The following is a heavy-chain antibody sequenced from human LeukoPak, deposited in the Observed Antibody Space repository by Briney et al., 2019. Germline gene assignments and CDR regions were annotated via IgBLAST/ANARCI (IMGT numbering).Heavy chain of an antibody. D-gene: IGHD5-18*01. J-gene: IGHJ4*02. V-gene: IGHV3-30*18. CDR2: ISYDGSNK. Sequence: PGGSLRLSCAASGFTFSSYGMHWVRQAPGKGLEWVAVISYDGSNKYYADSVKGRFTISRDNSKNTLYLQMNSLRAEDTAVHYCAKSRAMVMDYWGQGTLVTVSS. CDR3: AKSRAMVMDY. CDR1: GFTFSSYG.